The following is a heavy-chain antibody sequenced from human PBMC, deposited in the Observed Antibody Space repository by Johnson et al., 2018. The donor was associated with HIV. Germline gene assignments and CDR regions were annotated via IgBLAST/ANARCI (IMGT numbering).Heavy chain of an antibody. Sequence: VQLVESGGGVVRPGGSLRLSCAASGFTFDDYGMSWVRQAPGKGLEWVSGINWNGGSTGYADSVKGRFTISRDNAKNSLYLQMNRLRAEDTALYYCAKGYSSSWYLDVFDLWGQGTMVTVSS. V-gene: IGHV3-20*04. J-gene: IGHJ3*01. D-gene: IGHD6-13*01. CDR2: INWNGGST. CDR3: AKGYSSSWYLDVFDL. CDR1: GFTFDDYG.